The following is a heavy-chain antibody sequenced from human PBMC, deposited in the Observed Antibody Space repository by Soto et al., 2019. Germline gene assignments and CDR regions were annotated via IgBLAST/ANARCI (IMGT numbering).Heavy chain of an antibody. CDR2: ISGSGGST. V-gene: IGHV3-23*01. J-gene: IGHJ4*02. Sequence: EVQLLESGGGLVQPGGSLRLSCAASGFTFSSYAMSWVRQAPGKGLEWVSAISGSGGSTYYADSVKGRFTISRDNSKNTLYLQMNSLRGEDTAVYYCAKNIDYGYYFDYWGQGTLVTVSS. CDR3: AKNIDYGYYFDY. D-gene: IGHD4-17*01. CDR1: GFTFSSYA.